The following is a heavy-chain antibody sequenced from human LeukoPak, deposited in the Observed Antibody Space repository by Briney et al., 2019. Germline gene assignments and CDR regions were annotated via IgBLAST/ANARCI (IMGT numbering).Heavy chain of an antibody. V-gene: IGHV1-8*03. CDR2: MNPNSGNT. CDR3: AREGLDP. CDR1: GYTFTSYG. J-gene: IGHJ5*02. Sequence: ASVKVSCKASGYTFTSYGISWVRQAPGQGLEWMGYMNPNSGNTVYAQRFQGRVTITTDTSINTSYMELSSLRSEDTAVYFCAREGLDPWGQGTLVTVSS.